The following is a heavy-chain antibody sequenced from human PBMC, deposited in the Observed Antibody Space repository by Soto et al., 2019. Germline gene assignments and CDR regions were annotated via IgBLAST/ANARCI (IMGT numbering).Heavy chain of an antibody. CDR2: IYHSGIT. CDR3: AREDMSGTYYFDS. Sequence: PSETLSLTCAVFGGSVSSETHFWSWIRQPPGKGLEWIGYIYHSGITNSNPSLKGRLTISVDKSTNHFSLSLASVTAADTAIYSCAREDMSGTYYFDSWGQGTRVTVSS. V-gene: IGHV4-61*03. D-gene: IGHD1-26*01. CDR1: GGSVSSETHF. J-gene: IGHJ4*02.